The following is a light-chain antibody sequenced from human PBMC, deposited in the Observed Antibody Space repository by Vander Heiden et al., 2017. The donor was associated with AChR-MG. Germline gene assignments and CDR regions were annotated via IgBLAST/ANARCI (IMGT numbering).Light chain of an antibody. V-gene: IGKV3-15*01. Sequence: EVVMTQSPATLSVSPGERVTLSCRASQSVSSNLAWYQQKPGQAPRLLIYAASTRATGFPARFSGSGSGTDFTLTISSLQSEDFAVYYCQQYSDWPRTFGQGTRVEIK. CDR2: AAS. CDR1: QSVSSN. J-gene: IGKJ1*01. CDR3: QQYSDWPRT.